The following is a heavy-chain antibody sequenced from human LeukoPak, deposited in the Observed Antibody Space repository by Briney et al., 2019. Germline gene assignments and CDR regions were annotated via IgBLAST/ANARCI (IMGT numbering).Heavy chain of an antibody. J-gene: IGHJ3*02. D-gene: IGHD5-18*01. V-gene: IGHV3-48*04. Sequence: GGSLRLSCAASGFTFSSYSMNWVRQAPGKGLEWVSYISSSSSTIYYADSVKGRFTISRDNAKNSLYLQMNSLRAEDTAVYYCARDTGYSYALQYAFDIWGQGTMVTVSS. CDR3: ARDTGYSYALQYAFDI. CDR2: ISSSSSTI. CDR1: GFTFSSYS.